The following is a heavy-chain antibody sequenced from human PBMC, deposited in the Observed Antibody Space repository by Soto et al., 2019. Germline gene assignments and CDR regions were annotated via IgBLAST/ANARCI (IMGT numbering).Heavy chain of an antibody. CDR3: ARSSGWRQVVGYQYGLDV. CDR2: ISGGGSFT. J-gene: IGHJ6*02. V-gene: IGHV3-11*06. Sequence: QEYLVESGGGLVKPGGSLRLSCALSGFTVSDHYLTWIRRPPGRGLEWIAYISGGGSFTNYADSVKGGLIISRDIAQNSMYLQINSLRAEDTAVYYCARSSGWRQVVGYQYGLDVWGQGTAVTVSS. CDR1: GFTVSDHY. D-gene: IGHD5-18*01.